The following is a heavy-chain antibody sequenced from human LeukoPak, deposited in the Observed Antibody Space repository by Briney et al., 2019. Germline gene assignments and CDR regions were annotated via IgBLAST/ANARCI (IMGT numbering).Heavy chain of an antibody. Sequence: GGSLRLSCAASGFTFSSYAMHWVRQAPGKGLEWVAVISYDGSNKYYADSVKGRFTISRDNSKNTLYLQMNSLRAEDTAVYYCAKDRYCSSTSCYVDYWGQGTLVTVSS. D-gene: IGHD2-2*01. CDR1: GFTFSSYA. V-gene: IGHV3-30-3*01. CDR3: AKDRYCSSTSCYVDY. CDR2: ISYDGSNK. J-gene: IGHJ4*02.